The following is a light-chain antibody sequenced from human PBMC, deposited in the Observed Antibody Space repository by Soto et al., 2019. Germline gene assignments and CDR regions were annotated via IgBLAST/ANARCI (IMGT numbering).Light chain of an antibody. CDR1: QSVSTR. Sequence: DIQMTQSPSSLSASVGDRVTIICRASQSVSTRLVWYQQKPGKAPKVLIYDASSWAGGVPSRFTGSGSGTEFTLTINSLQPDDFATYYCQQYSVYWTFGQGTKVEIK. J-gene: IGKJ1*01. V-gene: IGKV1-5*02. CDR2: DAS. CDR3: QQYSVYWT.